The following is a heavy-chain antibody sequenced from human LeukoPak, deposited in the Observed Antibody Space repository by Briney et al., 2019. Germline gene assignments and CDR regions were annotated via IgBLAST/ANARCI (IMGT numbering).Heavy chain of an antibody. CDR3: AKLATFTVTTGTYFDY. J-gene: IGHJ4*02. V-gene: IGHV3-30*04. D-gene: IGHD4-17*01. Sequence: RVLRLSCAASGFTFSSYAMHWVRQAPGKGLEWVAVISYDGSNKYYADSVKGRFTISRDNSKNTLYLQMNSLRAEDTAVYYCAKLATFTVTTGTYFDYWGQGTLVTVSS. CDR2: ISYDGSNK. CDR1: GFTFSSYA.